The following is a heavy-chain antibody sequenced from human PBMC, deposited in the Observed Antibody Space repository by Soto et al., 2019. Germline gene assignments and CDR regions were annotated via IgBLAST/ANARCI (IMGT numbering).Heavy chain of an antibody. Sequence: HPGGSLRLSCAASGFTFSSYAMSWVRQAPGKGLEWVSAISGSGGSTYYADSVKGRFTISRDNSKNTLYLQMNSLRAEDTAVYYCAKSSLPLCSGGSCYYYYYMDVWGKGTTVTVSS. D-gene: IGHD2-15*01. CDR3: AKSSLPLCSGGSCYYYYYMDV. J-gene: IGHJ6*03. CDR1: GFTFSSYA. V-gene: IGHV3-23*01. CDR2: ISGSGGST.